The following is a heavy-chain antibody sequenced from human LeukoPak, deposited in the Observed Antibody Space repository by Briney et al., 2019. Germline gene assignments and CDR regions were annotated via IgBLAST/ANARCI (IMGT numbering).Heavy chain of an antibody. CDR1: GGSLSGYY. V-gene: IGHV4-34*01. Sequence: PSETLSLTCAVYGGSLSGYYWSWIRQPPGKGLEWIGEINHSGSTNYNPSLKSRVTISVDTSKNQFSLKLSSVTAADTAVYYCARRKWWYLNWGQATLVTVSS. D-gene: IGHD2-15*01. CDR2: INHSGST. CDR3: ARRKWWYLN. J-gene: IGHJ4*02.